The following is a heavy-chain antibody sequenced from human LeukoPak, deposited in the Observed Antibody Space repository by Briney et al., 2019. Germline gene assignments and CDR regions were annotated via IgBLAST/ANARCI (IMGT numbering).Heavy chain of an antibody. J-gene: IGHJ3*02. Sequence: PGGSLRLPCAASGFTVSSNYMSWVRQAPGKGLEWVSVIYSGGSTYYADSVKGRFTISRDNSKNTLYLQMNSLRAEDTAVYYCARCQYDILTGPDAFDIWGQGTMVTVSS. CDR1: GFTVSSNY. V-gene: IGHV3-53*01. D-gene: IGHD3-9*01. CDR2: IYSGGST. CDR3: ARCQYDILTGPDAFDI.